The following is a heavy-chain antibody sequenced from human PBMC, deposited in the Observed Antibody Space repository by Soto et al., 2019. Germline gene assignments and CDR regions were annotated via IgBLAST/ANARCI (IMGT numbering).Heavy chain of an antibody. CDR3: AKEDVSGYYYSGL. D-gene: IGHD3-22*01. CDR2: ISGSGGST. J-gene: IGHJ3*01. V-gene: IGHV3-23*01. Sequence: GGSLRLSCAASGFTFSSYALSWVRQAPGKGLEWVSSISGSGGSTYYADSVKGRFTISRDNSKNTLYLQMNSLRAEDTAVYYCAKEDVSGYYYSGLWGQGTMVTVSS. CDR1: GFTFSSYA.